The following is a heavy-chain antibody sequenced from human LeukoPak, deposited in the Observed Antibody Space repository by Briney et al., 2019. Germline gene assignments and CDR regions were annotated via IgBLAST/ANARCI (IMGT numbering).Heavy chain of an antibody. J-gene: IGHJ4*02. CDR1: GGSISSYY. CDR3: ARLSYGSGSYLPDY. D-gene: IGHD3-10*01. V-gene: IGHV4-59*08. Sequence: PSETRSLTCTVSGGSISSYYWSWIRQPPGKGLEWIGYISYSGSTNYNPSLKSRVTISVDTSKNQFSLKLNSVTAADTAVYYCARLSYGSGSYLPDYWGQGTMVTVSS. CDR2: ISYSGST.